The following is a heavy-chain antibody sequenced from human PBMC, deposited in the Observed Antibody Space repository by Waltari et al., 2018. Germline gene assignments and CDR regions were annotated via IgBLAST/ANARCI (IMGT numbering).Heavy chain of an antibody. V-gene: IGHV3-23*01. D-gene: IGHD6-6*01. Sequence: EVQLLESGGGLVQPGGSLRLSCAASGFTFSSYAMNWVRQAPGKGLEWVSAISGSGGSTYFADSVKGRFTISRDNSKNTLYLQMNSLRAEDTAVYYCAKEPYSSSSRYYFDYWGQGTLVTVSS. CDR2: ISGSGGST. CDR1: GFTFSSYA. J-gene: IGHJ4*02. CDR3: AKEPYSSSSRYYFDY.